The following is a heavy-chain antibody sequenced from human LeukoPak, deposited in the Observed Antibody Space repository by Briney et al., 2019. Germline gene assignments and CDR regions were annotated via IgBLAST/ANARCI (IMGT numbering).Heavy chain of an antibody. Sequence: SETLSLTCTVSGGSISSYYWSWIRQPPGKGLEWIGYIYYSGSTNYNPSLKSRVTISVDTSKDQFSLKLSSVTAADTAVYYCARGGELLNYWGQGTLVTVSS. CDR3: ARGGELLNY. J-gene: IGHJ4*02. CDR2: IYYSGST. V-gene: IGHV4-59*08. D-gene: IGHD1-26*01. CDR1: GGSISSYY.